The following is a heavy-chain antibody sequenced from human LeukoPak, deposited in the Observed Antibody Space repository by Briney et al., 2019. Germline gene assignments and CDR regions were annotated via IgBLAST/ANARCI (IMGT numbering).Heavy chain of an antibody. CDR2: ISYDGSNK. CDR1: GFTFSRYG. Sequence: GGSLRLSCAASGFTFSRYGMHWVRQAPGKGLEWVAVISYDGSNKYYSDSVKGRFTISRDNSKNTLYLQMNSLRAEDTAVYYCAKGGFSGGGQGTLVTVSS. D-gene: IGHD7-27*01. CDR3: AKGGFSG. V-gene: IGHV3-30*18. J-gene: IGHJ4*02.